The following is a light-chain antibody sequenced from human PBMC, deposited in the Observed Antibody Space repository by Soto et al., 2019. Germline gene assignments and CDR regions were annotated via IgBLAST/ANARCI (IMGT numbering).Light chain of an antibody. CDR2: DAS. Sequence: DIQMTQSPSSLSASVGDRVTITCQASQNITNFLNWYQHKLGKAPNLLIYDASNLEAEVPSRFSGTVFGTDFIFTISSLQPEDIGSYFCKQNDDLPVTFAGGTKVETK. V-gene: IGKV1-33*01. CDR3: KQNDDLPVT. J-gene: IGKJ4*01. CDR1: QNITNF.